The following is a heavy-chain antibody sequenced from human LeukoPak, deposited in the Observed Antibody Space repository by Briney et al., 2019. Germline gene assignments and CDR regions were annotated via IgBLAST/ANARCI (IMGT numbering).Heavy chain of an antibody. CDR3: ARYYYDSSGRFDY. CDR1: GYSISSGYY. CDR2: IYHSGST. D-gene: IGHD3-22*01. Sequence: SETLSLTCAVSGYSISSGYYWGWIRQPPGKGLEWIGSIYHSGSTYYNPSLKNRVTISVDTSKNQFSLKLSSVTAADTAVYYCARYYYDSSGRFDYWGQGTLVTVSS. V-gene: IGHV4-38-2*01. J-gene: IGHJ4*02.